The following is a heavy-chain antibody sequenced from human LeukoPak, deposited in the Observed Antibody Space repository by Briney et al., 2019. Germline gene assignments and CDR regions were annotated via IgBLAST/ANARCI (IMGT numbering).Heavy chain of an antibody. CDR2: INPNSGGT. J-gene: IGHJ5*02. D-gene: IGHD1-26*01. V-gene: IGHV1-2*02. CDR1: GYTFTGYY. Sequence: ASVKVSCKASGYTFTGYYMHWVRQAPGQGLEWMGWINPNSGGTNYAQKFQGRVTMTRDTSISTAYMELSRLRSDNTAVYYCARVWEQFEPTNWFDPWGQGTLVTVSS. CDR3: ARVWEQFEPTNWFDP.